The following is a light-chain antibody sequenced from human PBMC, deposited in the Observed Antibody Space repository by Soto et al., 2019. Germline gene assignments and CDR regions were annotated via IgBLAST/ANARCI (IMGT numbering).Light chain of an antibody. CDR1: SSDVGGYNF. CDR2: DVS. J-gene: IGLJ1*01. CDR3: CSCAGSFYV. Sequence: QSALTQPRSVSGSPGQSVTIFCTGTSSDVGGYNFVSWYQQHPDKAPKVMIYDVSKRPSGVPDRFSGSKSGDTASLTISGLQAEDEADYHCCSCAGSFYVFGTGTKVTVL. V-gene: IGLV2-11*01.